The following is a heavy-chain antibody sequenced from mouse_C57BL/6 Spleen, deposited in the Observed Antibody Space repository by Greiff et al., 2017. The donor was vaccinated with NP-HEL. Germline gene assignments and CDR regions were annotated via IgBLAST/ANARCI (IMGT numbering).Heavy chain of an antibody. J-gene: IGHJ1*03. D-gene: IGHD2-3*01. V-gene: IGHV1-9*01. CDR2: ILPGSGST. CDR3: ARRGLLREGWYFDV. Sequence: VQLQQSGAELMKPGASVKLSCKATGYTFTGYWIAWVKQRPGHGLEWIGEILPGSGSTNYNEKFKGTATFTADTSSNTADMQLSSLTTEDSAIYYCARRGLLREGWYFDVWGTGTTVTVSS. CDR1: GYTFTGYW.